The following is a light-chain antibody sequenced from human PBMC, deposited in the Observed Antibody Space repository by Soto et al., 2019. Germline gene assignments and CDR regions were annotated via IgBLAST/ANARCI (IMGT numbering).Light chain of an antibody. V-gene: IGKV1-9*01. J-gene: IGKJ3*01. Sequence: IQLTQSPSSLSASVGDRVSITCRASQDIKTYLAWYQQKRGKAPKLLISGTFTLQSGVPSRFNGSGSGTDFTLTISRLQPEDLATYYCQHLNNYPPFTFGPGTKVDLE. CDR1: QDIKTY. CDR2: GTF. CDR3: QHLNNYPPFT.